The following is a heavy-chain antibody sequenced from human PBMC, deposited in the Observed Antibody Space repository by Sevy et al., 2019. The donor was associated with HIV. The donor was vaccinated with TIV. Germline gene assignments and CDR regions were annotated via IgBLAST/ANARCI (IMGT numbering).Heavy chain of an antibody. CDR2: ISSVSTII. Sequence: GGSLRLSCTASGFSFNSYDMNWVRQAPGKGLEWVASISSVSTIIYYGDLVGGRLSISRDNTNKSLYLKMNSLQVEDTAVYYSARVVGYVSRNYYKYYYDLDVWGQGTAVTVSS. CDR1: GFSFNSYD. V-gene: IGHV3-21*01. J-gene: IGHJ6*02. CDR3: ARVVGYVSRNYYKYYYDLDV. D-gene: IGHD3-10*01.